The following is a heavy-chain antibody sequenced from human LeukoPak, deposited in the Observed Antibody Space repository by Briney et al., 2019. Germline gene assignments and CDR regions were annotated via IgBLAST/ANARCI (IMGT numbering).Heavy chain of an antibody. CDR2: ICCDGGT. V-gene: IGHV3-23*01. CDR3: ARYCGAASCYSGFDY. D-gene: IGHD2-15*01. J-gene: IGHJ4*02. CDR1: GFTFGIYV. Sequence: GGSLRLSCAASGFTFGIYVMSWVRQAPGKGPEWVSAICCDGGTCYADSVKGRVTISRDNSKNMLYLQMNSLGGEDTALYYCARYCGAASCYSGFDYWGQGTLVTVAS.